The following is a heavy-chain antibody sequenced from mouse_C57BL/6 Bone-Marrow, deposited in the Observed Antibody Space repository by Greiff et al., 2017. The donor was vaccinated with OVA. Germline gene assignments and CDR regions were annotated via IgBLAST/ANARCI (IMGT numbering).Heavy chain of an antibody. D-gene: IGHD1-1*01. CDR1: GYTITSYW. V-gene: IGHV1-55*01. J-gene: IGHJ4*01. CDR3: ALITTVVAPYAMDY. CDR2: IYPGSGST. Sequence: QVQLQQPGAELVKPGASVTMSCKASGYTITSYWITWVKQRPGQGLEWIGGIYPGSGSTNYHEKFKSKSTLTVDTSSSTAYMQLSSLTSEDSAVYYCALITTVVAPYAMDYWGQGTSVTVSS.